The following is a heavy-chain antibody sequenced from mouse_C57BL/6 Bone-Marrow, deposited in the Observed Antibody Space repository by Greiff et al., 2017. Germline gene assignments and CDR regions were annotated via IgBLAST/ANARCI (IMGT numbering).Heavy chain of an antibody. D-gene: IGHD4-1*01. J-gene: IGHJ4*01. Sequence: QVQLQQPGAELVKPGASVKLSCKASGYTFTSYWMPWVKQSPGPGLEWIGMIHPNSGSTNYNEKFKSKATLTVDKSSSTAYMQLSSLTSEDSAVYYCAKTGIYYYAMDYWGQGTSVTVSS. CDR2: IHPNSGST. CDR1: GYTFTSYW. CDR3: AKTGIYYYAMDY. V-gene: IGHV1-64*01.